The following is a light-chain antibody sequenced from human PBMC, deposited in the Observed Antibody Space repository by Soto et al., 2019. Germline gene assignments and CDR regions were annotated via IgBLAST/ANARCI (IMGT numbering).Light chain of an antibody. V-gene: IGKV1-5*01. CDR2: DVS. J-gene: IGKJ5*01. CDR3: QQYNSYSIT. Sequence: DIQMTQSPSTLSASVGDTVTVTCRASQSVSGWLAWYQQKPGRAPKLLIYDVSSLKSGVPSRFSGSGSGTEFTLTISSLQPDDFATYYCQQYNSYSITFGQGTRMEIK. CDR1: QSVSGW.